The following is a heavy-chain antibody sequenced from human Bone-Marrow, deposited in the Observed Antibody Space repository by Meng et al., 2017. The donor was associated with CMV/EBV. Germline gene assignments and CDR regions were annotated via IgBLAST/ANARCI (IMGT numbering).Heavy chain of an antibody. V-gene: IGHV3-53*01. D-gene: IGHD6-13*01. CDR1: GFTVSSNY. CDR2: IYSGGST. CDR3: ARGLRAAAAHDAFDI. Sequence: GESLKISCAASGFTVSSNYMSWVRQAPGKGLEWVSVIYSGGSTYYADSVKGRFTISRDNSKNSLYLQMNSLRAGDTAVYYCARGLRAAAAHDAFDIWGQGAMVTF. J-gene: IGHJ3*02.